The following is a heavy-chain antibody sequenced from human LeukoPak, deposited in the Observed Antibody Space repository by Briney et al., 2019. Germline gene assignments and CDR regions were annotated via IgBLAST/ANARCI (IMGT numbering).Heavy chain of an antibody. Sequence: SETLSLTCAVYGGSFIGFHWNWLRQPPGKGLEWIGDINHSGSTNYNPSLTSRGTISVDPSKNQFSLNLSSVTAAATAVYYCAPTPYYYEANGYSVAWGQGTLVTVSS. V-gene: IGHV4-34*01. CDR1: GGSFIGFH. CDR2: INHSGST. D-gene: IGHD3-22*01. J-gene: IGHJ5*02. CDR3: APTPYYYEANGYSVA.